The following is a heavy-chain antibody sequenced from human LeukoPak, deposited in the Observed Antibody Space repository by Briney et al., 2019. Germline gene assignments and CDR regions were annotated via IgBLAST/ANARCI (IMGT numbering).Heavy chain of an antibody. CDR1: GGSFSGYY. CDR2: INHSGST. Sequence: PSETLSLTCAVYGGSFSGYYWSWIRQPLGKGLEWIGEINHSGSTNYNPSLKSRVTISVDTSKNQFSLKLSSVTAADTAVYYCARGVVSEWEPKKYYFDYWGQGTLVTVSS. D-gene: IGHD1-26*01. CDR3: ARGVVSEWEPKKYYFDY. J-gene: IGHJ4*02. V-gene: IGHV4-34*01.